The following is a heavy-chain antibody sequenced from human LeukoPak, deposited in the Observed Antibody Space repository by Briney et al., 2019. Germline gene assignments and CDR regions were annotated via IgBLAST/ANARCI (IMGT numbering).Heavy chain of an antibody. Sequence: SETLSLTCTVSGGSVSSGSYYWSWIRRPPGKGLEWIGYIYYSGSTNYSPSLKSRVTISVDTSKNQFSLKLSSVTAADTAVYYCARDRASTVTTYDAFDIWGQGTMVTVSS. CDR1: GGSVSSGSYY. CDR2: IYYSGST. D-gene: IGHD4-17*01. J-gene: IGHJ3*02. V-gene: IGHV4-61*01. CDR3: ARDRASTVTTYDAFDI.